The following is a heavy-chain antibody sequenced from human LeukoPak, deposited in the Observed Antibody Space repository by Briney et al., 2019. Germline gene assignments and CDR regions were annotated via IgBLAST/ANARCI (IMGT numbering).Heavy chain of an antibody. CDR3: ARLYYYDSSGFGTKNIWFDP. D-gene: IGHD3-22*01. CDR1: GDSVSSNSAA. J-gene: IGHJ5*02. CDR2: TYYRSKWYN. Sequence: SQTLSLTCAISGDSVSSNSAAWNWIRQSPSRGLEWLGRTYYRSKWYNDYAVSVKSRITINPDTSKNQFSLQLNSVTPEDTAVYYCARLYYYDSSGFGTKNIWFDPWGQGTLVTVSS. V-gene: IGHV6-1*01.